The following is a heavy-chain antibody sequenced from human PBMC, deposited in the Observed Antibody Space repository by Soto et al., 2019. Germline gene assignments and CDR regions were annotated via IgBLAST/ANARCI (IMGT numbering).Heavy chain of an antibody. D-gene: IGHD3-3*01. CDR2: IKQDGSEK. J-gene: IGHJ4*02. CDR3: ATDPYFGAIDY. CDR1: GFSFSASW. Sequence: EVQLMESGGGLVQPGGSLRLSCAASGFSFSASWMAWVRQAPGKGLEWVADIKQDGSEKNYVDSVKGRVTISRDNDKNSLYLQMDNLRAADTAVYYCATDPYFGAIDYWGLGTLVTVSA. V-gene: IGHV3-7*01.